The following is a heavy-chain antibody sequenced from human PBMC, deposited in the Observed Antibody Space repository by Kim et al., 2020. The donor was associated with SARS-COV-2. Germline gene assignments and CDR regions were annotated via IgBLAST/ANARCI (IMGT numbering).Heavy chain of an antibody. J-gene: IGHJ4*02. CDR2: IYYSGST. CDR1: GGSISSYY. V-gene: IGHV4-59*01. D-gene: IGHD3-22*01. Sequence: SETLSLTCTVSGGSISSYYWSWIRQPPGKGLEWIGYIYYSGSTNYNPSLKSRVTISVDTSKNQFSLKLSSVTAADTAVYYCAGDSSGYWYYFDYWGQGTLVTVSS. CDR3: AGDSSGYWYYFDY.